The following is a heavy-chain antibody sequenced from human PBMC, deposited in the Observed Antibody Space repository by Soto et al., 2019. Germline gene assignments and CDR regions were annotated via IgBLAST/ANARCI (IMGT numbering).Heavy chain of an antibody. D-gene: IGHD6-13*01. CDR2: ISSSSSTI. Sequence: SLRLSCAASGFTFSTYTMNWVRQAPGKGLEWVSYISSSSSTIYYADSVKGRFTISRDNAKNSLYLQMNSLRAEDTAVYYCARHGIAAAGPEGNWFDPWGQGTLVTVSS. CDR3: ARHGIAAAGPEGNWFDP. J-gene: IGHJ5*02. CDR1: GFTFSTYT. V-gene: IGHV3-48*01.